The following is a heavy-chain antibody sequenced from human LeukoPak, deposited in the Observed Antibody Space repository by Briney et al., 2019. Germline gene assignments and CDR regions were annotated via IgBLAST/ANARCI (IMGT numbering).Heavy chain of an antibody. Sequence: SVKVSCKASGGTFSSYAISWVRQAPGQGLEWMGGIIPIFGTANYAQKFQGRVTITADESASTAYMELSSLKSEDTAVYYCARYCSSTSCYPYYYYYGMDVWGQGTTVTVSS. V-gene: IGHV1-69*01. CDR1: GGTFSSYA. J-gene: IGHJ6*02. CDR2: IIPIFGTA. CDR3: ARYCSSTSCYPYYYYYGMDV. D-gene: IGHD2-2*01.